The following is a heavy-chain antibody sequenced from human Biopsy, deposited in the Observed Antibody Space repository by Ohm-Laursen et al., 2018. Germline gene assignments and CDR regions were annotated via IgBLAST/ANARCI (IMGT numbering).Heavy chain of an antibody. Sequence: SLRLSCAASGFTFNSYWMHWVRQAPGKGLVWVSRINIDGSGTKYADSVKGRFTVSRDNAKNTLYLQMNSLTAEGTAIYYCTRAYRYGLDAFDTWGQGTMVTVSS. J-gene: IGHJ3*02. CDR3: TRAYRYGLDAFDT. D-gene: IGHD3-16*01. CDR2: INIDGSGT. CDR1: GFTFNSYW. V-gene: IGHV3-74*03.